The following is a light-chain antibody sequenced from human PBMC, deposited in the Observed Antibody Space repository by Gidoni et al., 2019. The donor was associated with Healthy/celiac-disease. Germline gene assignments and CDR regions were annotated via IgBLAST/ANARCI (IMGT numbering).Light chain of an antibody. V-gene: IGKV1-39*01. J-gene: IGKJ4*01. CDR1: QSISSY. CDR2: AAS. Sequence: IQMTQSPSSLSASVGDRVTITCRASQSISSYLNWYQQKPGKAPKLLIYAASSLQSGVPSRFSGSGSGTDFPLTISSLQPEDFATYYCQQSYSTPLTFGGGTKVEIK. CDR3: QQSYSTPLT.